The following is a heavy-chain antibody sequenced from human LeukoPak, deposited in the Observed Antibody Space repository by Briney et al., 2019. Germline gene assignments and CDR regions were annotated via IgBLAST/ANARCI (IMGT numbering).Heavy chain of an antibody. V-gene: IGHV4-59*05. D-gene: IGHD3-22*01. J-gene: IGHJ4*02. CDR1: GCSISSYY. Sequence: PSETLSLTCTVSGCSISSYYWSWIRQPAGKGLEWIGRIYYSGSTYYNPSLKSRVTISVDTSKNQFSLKLSSVTAADTAVYYCARVDYYDSSGFYFDYWGQGTLVTVSS. CDR3: ARVDYYDSSGFYFDY. CDR2: IYYSGST.